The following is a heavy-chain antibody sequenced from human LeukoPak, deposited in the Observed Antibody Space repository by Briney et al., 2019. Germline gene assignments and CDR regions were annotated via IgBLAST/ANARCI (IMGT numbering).Heavy chain of an antibody. Sequence: PGRSLRLSCAASGFTFDDYAMPWVRQAPGKGLEWVSGISWNSGSIGYADSVKGRFTISRDNAKNSLYLQMNSLRAEDTALYYCAKDNARYCSGGSCPSGFQHWGQGTLVTVSS. CDR2: ISWNSGSI. D-gene: IGHD2-15*01. CDR1: GFTFDDYA. CDR3: AKDNARYCSGGSCPSGFQH. V-gene: IGHV3-9*01. J-gene: IGHJ1*01.